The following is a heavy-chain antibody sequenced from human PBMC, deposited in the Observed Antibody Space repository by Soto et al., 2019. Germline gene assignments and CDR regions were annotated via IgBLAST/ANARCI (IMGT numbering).Heavy chain of an antibody. D-gene: IGHD6-13*01. Sequence: SVKVSCKASGGTFSSYAISWVRQAPGQGLEWMGGIIPIFGTANYAQKFQGRVTITADKSTSTAYMELSSLRSEDTAVYYCERMGYEQQLVRWFDPWGQGTLVTVSS. CDR2: IIPIFGTA. V-gene: IGHV1-69*06. CDR1: GGTFSSYA. CDR3: ERMGYEQQLVRWFDP. J-gene: IGHJ5*02.